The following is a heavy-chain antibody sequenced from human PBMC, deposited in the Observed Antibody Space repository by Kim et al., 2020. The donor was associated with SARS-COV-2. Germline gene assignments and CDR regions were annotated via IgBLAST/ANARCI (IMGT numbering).Heavy chain of an antibody. CDR3: ARMKIGDVFDS. Sequence: SETLSLTCTVSGGSISSGGYYWGWIRQRPGKGLEWVVNISYSGSTYYNPSLKSRISMSINTSKNQFSLRLSSMAAADAAVYYCARMKIGDVFDSWG. V-gene: IGHV4-39*01. CDR2: ISYSGST. J-gene: IGHJ4*01. CDR1: GGSISSGGYY. D-gene: IGHD3-10*01.